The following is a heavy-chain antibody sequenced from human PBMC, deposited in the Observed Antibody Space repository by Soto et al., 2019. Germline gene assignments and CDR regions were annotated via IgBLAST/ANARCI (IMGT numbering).Heavy chain of an antibody. Sequence: QVQLVESGGGAVQPGRSLRLSCAASGFTFSSYGMHWVRQAPGKGLEWVAVISYDGSNKYYADSVKGRFTISRDNSKNTLYLQMNSLRAEDTAVYYCAKTYYYGSGSYYTLFFDYWGQGTLVTVSS. CDR2: ISYDGSNK. J-gene: IGHJ4*02. V-gene: IGHV3-30*18. CDR3: AKTYYYGSGSYYTLFFDY. CDR1: GFTFSSYG. D-gene: IGHD3-10*01.